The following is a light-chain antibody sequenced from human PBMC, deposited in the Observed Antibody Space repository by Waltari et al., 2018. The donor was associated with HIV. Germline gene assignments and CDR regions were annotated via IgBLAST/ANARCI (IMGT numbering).Light chain of an antibody. V-gene: IGKV1-39*01. CDR2: DAS. CDR1: QYINTY. CDR3: QQTYSVPLS. Sequence: DIQMTQSPSSLSASIGDRVTITCRSSQYINTYLNWYQQKPGEAPKVLIYDASSLQSGVPSRFSGRGLGTDFTLTISSLQSEDYATYYCQQTYSVPLSFGPGTKVDAK. J-gene: IGKJ3*01.